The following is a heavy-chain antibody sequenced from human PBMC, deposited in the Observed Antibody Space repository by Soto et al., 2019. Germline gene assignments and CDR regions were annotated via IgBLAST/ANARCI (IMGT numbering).Heavy chain of an antibody. V-gene: IGHV1-18*01. J-gene: IGHJ6*02. CDR3: ARGGYYDSSGARNYHYYGMDV. CDR2: ISPYNDDT. D-gene: IGHD3-22*01. Sequence: GASVKVCCKACGYSYSSYAITWVRQATGQGLEWLGWISPYNDDTKYAQRLQGRVTMTTDTSTRTAYMDIRGLRSDDTAIYYCARGGYYDSSGARNYHYYGMDVWGQGTTVTVSS. CDR1: GYSYSSYA.